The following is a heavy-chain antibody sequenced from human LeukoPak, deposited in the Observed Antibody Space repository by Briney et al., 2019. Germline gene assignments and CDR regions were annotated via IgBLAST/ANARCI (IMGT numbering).Heavy chain of an antibody. CDR3: ARIAVAGTDFDY. J-gene: IGHJ4*02. CDR1: GGSISSYY. CDR2: IYYSGST. Sequence: SETLSLTCTVSGGSISSYYWSWIRQPPGKGLEWIGYIYYSGSTNYNPSLKSRVTISVDTSKNQFSLKLSSVTAADTAVYYYARIAVAGTDFDYWGQGTLVTVSS. D-gene: IGHD6-19*01. V-gene: IGHV4-59*01.